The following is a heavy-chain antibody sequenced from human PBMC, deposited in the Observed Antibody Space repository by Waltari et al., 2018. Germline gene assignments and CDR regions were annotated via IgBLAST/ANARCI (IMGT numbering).Heavy chain of an antibody. CDR1: GITFRHHA. Sequence: EVQLLESGGDLVQPGGSLRLSCAASGITFRHHAINWVRLAPGTGLEWVSAITVGDDTYYADSVKGRFTISRDTSKDTVHLQMNGLRAEDTAVYYCATPFYNWDDPLHSWGQGTLVTVSS. CDR2: ITVGDDT. J-gene: IGHJ4*02. V-gene: IGHV3-23*01. CDR3: ATPFYNWDDPLHS. D-gene: IGHD1-20*01.